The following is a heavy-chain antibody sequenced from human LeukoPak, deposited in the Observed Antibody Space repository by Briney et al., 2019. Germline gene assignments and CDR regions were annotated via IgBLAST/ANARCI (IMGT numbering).Heavy chain of an antibody. V-gene: IGHV3-23*01. D-gene: IGHD2-15*01. J-gene: IGHJ3*02. CDR3: ALYCSGGSCYSMGGAFDI. Sequence: GGSLRLSCAASGFTFRRYDMSWVRQAPGKGLEWVSAIRGNGDSTYYVDSVKGRFTISRDNSKNTLYLQMNSLRAEDTAVYYCALYCSGGSCYSMGGAFDIWGQGTVVTVSS. CDR2: IRGNGDST. CDR1: GFTFRRYD.